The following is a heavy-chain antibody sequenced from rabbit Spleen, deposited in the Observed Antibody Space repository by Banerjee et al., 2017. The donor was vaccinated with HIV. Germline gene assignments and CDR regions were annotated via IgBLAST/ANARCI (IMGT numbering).Heavy chain of an antibody. D-gene: IGHD1-1*01. CDR2: IYISGGST. J-gene: IGHJ3*01. CDR1: GFYLSSDYY. Sequence: QSLEESGGDLVKPGASLTLTCTASGFYLSSDYYMCWVRQAPGKGLEWIACIYISGGSTYYASWAKGRFTIIETSTTTVTLQITMLTAADAATYFCLRAISDTSGYHFNIWGQGTLVTVS. V-gene: IGHV1S40*01. CDR3: LRAISDTSGYHFNI.